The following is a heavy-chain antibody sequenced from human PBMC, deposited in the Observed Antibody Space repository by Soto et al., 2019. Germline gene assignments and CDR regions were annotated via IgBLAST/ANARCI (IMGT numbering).Heavy chain of an antibody. V-gene: IGHV1-18*01. CDR2: ISCYNGDT. J-gene: IGHJ5*01. CDR3: ARGPDSRLGHYDILRAYYTGAGWLDS. CDR1: GYTFNRHG. Sequence: ASVKVSCKASGYTFNRHGISWVRQAPGQGLEWMGWISCYNGDTHYAQKLQGRVTMTRDTSASTVYMELRSLRSDNTAVYYCARGPDSRLGHYDILRAYYTGAGWLDSWG. D-gene: IGHD3-9*01.